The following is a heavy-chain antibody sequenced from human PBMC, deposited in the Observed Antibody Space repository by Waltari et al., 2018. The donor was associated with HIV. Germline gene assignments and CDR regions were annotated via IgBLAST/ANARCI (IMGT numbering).Heavy chain of an antibody. J-gene: IGHJ4*02. CDR3: ATCNIGSGWYLKSPIRI. Sequence: VQMLESGGDLVQPGGSLRLSCAGSGLKFATPGLGWVRQAPGKGLEWMSAITSSGGRTYYAESVKGRFIISRDNSKKTVTLQLKNLRLGDTAMYYCATCNIGSGWYLKSPIRIWGQGTLVTVS. D-gene: IGHD6-19*01. V-gene: IGHV3-23*01. CDR1: GLKFATPG. CDR2: ITSSGGRT.